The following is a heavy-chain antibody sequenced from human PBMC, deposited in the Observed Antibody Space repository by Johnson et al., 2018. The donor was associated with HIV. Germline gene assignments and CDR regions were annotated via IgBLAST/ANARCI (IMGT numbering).Heavy chain of an antibody. J-gene: IGHJ3*02. V-gene: IGHV3-13*01. CDR3: ASYGDYKSSDAFDI. D-gene: IGHD4-17*01. Sequence: MQLVESGGGLVQPGGSLRLSCAASGFTFSSYDMHWVRQATGKGLEWVSAIGTAGDTYYPGSVKGRFTISRENAKNSLYLQMNSLRAGDTAVYYCASYGDYKSSDAFDIWGQGTMVTVSS. CDR2: IGTAGDT. CDR1: GFTFSSYD.